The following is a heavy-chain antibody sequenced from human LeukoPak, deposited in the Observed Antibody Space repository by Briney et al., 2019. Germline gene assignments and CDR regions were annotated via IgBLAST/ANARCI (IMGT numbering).Heavy chain of an antibody. D-gene: IGHD2-2*02. J-gene: IGHJ6*03. CDR3: GKDIGCRTYGGYCSSTSCYTRYYYYYYMDV. CDR1: GFIFDDYA. V-gene: IGHV3-43D*03. Sequence: GGSLRLSCAASGFIFDDYAMHWVRQAPGKGLEWVSLISWDGGSTYYADSVKGRFTISRDNSKNSLYLQMNSLRAEDTALYYCGKDIGCRTYGGYCSSTSCYTRYYYYYYMDVWGKGTTVTVSS. CDR2: ISWDGGST.